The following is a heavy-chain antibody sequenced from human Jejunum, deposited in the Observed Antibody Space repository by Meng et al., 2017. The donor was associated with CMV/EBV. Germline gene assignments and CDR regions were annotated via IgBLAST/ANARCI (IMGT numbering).Heavy chain of an antibody. V-gene: IGHV1-2*06. D-gene: IGHD3-22*01. CDR3: ARGYYDRFFDY. Sequence: SCKASEYTFTDYFLHWVRQAPGQGLQWMGRINPTSGVTNYAHNFQGRVAMTRDTSIGAAYMELSRLKSDDTAVYYCARGYYDRFFDYWGQGTLVTVSS. CDR1: EYTFTDYF. J-gene: IGHJ4*02. CDR2: INPTSGVT.